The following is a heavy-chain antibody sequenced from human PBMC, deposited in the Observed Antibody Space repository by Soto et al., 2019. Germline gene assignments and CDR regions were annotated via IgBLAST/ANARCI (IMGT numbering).Heavy chain of an antibody. D-gene: IGHD3-10*01. CDR1: GDSISSYY. CDR3: ARGTIPYYYYGMYV. J-gene: IGHJ6*02. Sequence: QVQLQESGPGLVKPSETLSLTCTVSGDSISSYYWTWIRQPPGEGLEWIGYIYDSGRTYYNPSLKSRVTISVDTSKNQFSLRLSSVSAADTAVYYCARGTIPYYYYGMYVWGQGATVTVSS. V-gene: IGHV4-59*01. CDR2: IYDSGRT.